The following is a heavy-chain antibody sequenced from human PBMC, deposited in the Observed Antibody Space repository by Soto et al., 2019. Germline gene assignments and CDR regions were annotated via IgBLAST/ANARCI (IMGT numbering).Heavy chain of an antibody. D-gene: IGHD6-6*01. CDR2: INSEGSST. J-gene: IGHJ6*02. CDR1: GFTFSSYA. V-gene: IGHV3-74*01. Sequence: PGGSLRLSCAASGFTFSSYAMSWVRQAPGKGLEWVSSINSEGSSTSYAASVRGRFTISRDNAMNTLYLQMNSLRAEDTAVYYCASYSSSSVYYYYGMDVWGQGTTVTVSS. CDR3: ASYSSSSVYYYYGMDV.